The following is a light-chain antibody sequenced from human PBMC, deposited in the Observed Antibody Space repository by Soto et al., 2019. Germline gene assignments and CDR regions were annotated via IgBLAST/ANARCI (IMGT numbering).Light chain of an antibody. CDR2: GGS. J-gene: IGKJ4*01. V-gene: IGKV3-15*01. CDR1: QSVSSK. CDR3: QQYGNWPPFT. Sequence: EMVMAQSPATLSVSPGETATLSCRASQSVSSKLAWYQQKPGQSPTLLIYGGSTRAAGIPDRFSGNGSGTEFTLTISSLQSEDFAVYYCQQYGNWPPFTFGGGTKVDIK.